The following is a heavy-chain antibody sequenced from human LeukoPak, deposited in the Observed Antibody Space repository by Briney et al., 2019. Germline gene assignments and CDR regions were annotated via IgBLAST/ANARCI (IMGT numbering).Heavy chain of an antibody. CDR1: GYTFITYY. V-gene: IGHV1-46*01. J-gene: IGHJ3*02. CDR2: INPRGGST. CDR3: ARDQVNHDIGALLAPNNAFDI. D-gene: IGHD5-12*01. Sequence: VASVKVSCKASGYTFITYYMQWVRQAPGQGLEWMGVINPRGGSTNYAQKFQGRVTMTRDTSTSTVYMELSSLRAEDTAVYYCARDQVNHDIGALLAPNNAFDIWGQGTMVTVSS.